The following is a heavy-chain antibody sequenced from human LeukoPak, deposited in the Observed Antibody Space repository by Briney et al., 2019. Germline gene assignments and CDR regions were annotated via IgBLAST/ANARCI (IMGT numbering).Heavy chain of an antibody. CDR1: GYTFTQHY. J-gene: IGHJ5*02. D-gene: IGHD6-13*01. CDR2: INPNSGGT. CDR3: AKDVGGDSSSWYHWFDP. V-gene: IGHV1-2*02. Sequence: ASVKVSCKASGYTFTQHYIHWVRQAPGQGLEWMGWINPNSGGTTFAQNFQGRVTMTRDTSISTSYMELSSLRSDDTAIYYCAKDVGGDSSSWYHWFDPWGQGTLVTVSS.